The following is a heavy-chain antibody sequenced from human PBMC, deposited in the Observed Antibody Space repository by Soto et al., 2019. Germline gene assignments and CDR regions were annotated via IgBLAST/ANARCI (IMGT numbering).Heavy chain of an antibody. D-gene: IGHD2-21*02. V-gene: IGHV3-33*01. Sequence: QVQMVESGGGVVQPGRSLRLSCEASGFPFYRYGMHWVQQSPGKGLEWVAVTWYDGSNEMYSDSLKGRFIISRDNSKYTLYLQMNSLRFADTAVYYWVREWASYCGGHCPADYWGEGTLVTISS. J-gene: IGHJ4*02. CDR3: VREWASYCGGHCPADY. CDR2: TWYDGSNE. CDR1: GFPFYRYG.